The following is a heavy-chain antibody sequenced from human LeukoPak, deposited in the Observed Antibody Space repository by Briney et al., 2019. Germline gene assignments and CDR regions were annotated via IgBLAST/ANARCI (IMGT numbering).Heavy chain of an antibody. CDR1: GFTFSSNW. V-gene: IGHV3-7*02. J-gene: IGHJ1*01. CDR3: ARGPGDTSSWYDLYFQH. Sequence: PGGSLRLSCAASGFTFSSNWMNWVRQAPGKGLEWVANINQNGREKYYVDSVRGRFTISRDNAKNSLYLQMNSLRAEDTAVYYCARGPGDTSSWYDLYFQHWGQGTLVTVSS. CDR2: INQNGREK. D-gene: IGHD6-13*01.